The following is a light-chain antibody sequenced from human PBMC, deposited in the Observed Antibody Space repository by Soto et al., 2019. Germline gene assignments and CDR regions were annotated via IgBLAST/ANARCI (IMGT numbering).Light chain of an antibody. V-gene: IGKV3-20*01. CDR2: GAF. CDR1: QNVSSNY. J-gene: IGKJ2*01. Sequence: EIVLTQSPGTLSLSPGERATLSCRASQNVSSNYLAWYQQRPGQAPRLLMYGAFIRATGIPDRISGSGSGTDFTGTISRLEPEDFAVYYCQYYGGYYGSSPRYTFGQGTKLDIK. CDR3: QYYGGYYGSSPRYT.